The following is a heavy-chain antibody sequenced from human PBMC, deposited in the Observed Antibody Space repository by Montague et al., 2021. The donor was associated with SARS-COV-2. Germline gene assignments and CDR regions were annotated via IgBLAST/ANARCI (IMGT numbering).Heavy chain of an antibody. CDR2: ISQSGTA. CDR1: GGSSSVYY. CDR3: AREREVERAARTLVAFDM. J-gene: IGHJ3*02. D-gene: IGHD1-1*01. Sequence: SETLSLTCAVYGGSSSVYYWSWLRQSPRSGLEWIAEISQSGTAHYNPSLESRVSISIDTSRNQFALKLSSVTAADTAMYYCAREREVERAARTLVAFDMWGQGTMVTVSS. V-gene: IGHV4-34*01.